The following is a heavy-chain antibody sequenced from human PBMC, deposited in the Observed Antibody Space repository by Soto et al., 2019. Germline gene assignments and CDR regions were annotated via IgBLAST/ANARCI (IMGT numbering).Heavy chain of an antibody. CDR3: AKDPESELAPGRFDP. CDR2: ISGSGGST. D-gene: IGHD1-1*01. CDR1: GFTLSSYA. V-gene: IGHV3-23*01. Sequence: GGSLRLSCAASGFTLSSYAMSWVRQAPGKGLEWVSAISGSGGSTYYADSVKGRFTISRDNSKNTLYLQMNSLRAEGTAVYYCAKDPESELAPGRFDPWGQGTLVTVSS. J-gene: IGHJ5*02.